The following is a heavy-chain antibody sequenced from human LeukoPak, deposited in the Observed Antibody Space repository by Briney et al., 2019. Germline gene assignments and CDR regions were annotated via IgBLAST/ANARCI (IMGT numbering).Heavy chain of an antibody. D-gene: IGHD2-2*01. V-gene: IGHV4-34*01. CDR3: ARSHCSSTSCYAGNYYYYYGMDV. Sequence: SETLSLTCTVSGGSISGHYWSWIRQPPGKGLEWIGEINHSGSTNYNPSPKSRVTISVDTSKNQFSLKLSSVTAADTAVYYCARSHCSSTSCYAGNYYYYYGMDVWGQGTTVTVSS. J-gene: IGHJ6*02. CDR2: INHSGST. CDR1: GGSISGHY.